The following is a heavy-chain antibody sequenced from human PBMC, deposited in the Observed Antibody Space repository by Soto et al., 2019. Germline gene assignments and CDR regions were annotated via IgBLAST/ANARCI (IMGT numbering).Heavy chain of an antibody. J-gene: IGHJ4*02. CDR2: IIPILGIA. Sequence: QVQLVQSGAEVKKPGSSVKVSCTASGGTFSSYTIGWVRQAPGQGLEWMGRIIPILGIANYAQKFQGRVTITADKSTSTAYMELSSLRSEDTAVYYCATSLAVTTLYYFDYWGQGTLVTVSS. D-gene: IGHD4-4*01. CDR3: ATSLAVTTLYYFDY. CDR1: GGTFSSYT. V-gene: IGHV1-69*02.